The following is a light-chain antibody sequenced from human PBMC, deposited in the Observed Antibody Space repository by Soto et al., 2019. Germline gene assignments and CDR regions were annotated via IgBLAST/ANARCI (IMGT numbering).Light chain of an antibody. CDR3: QVWDGSSDHEEWV. Sequence: QSVLTQPASVSGSPGQSITISCTGTNSDIGGYNYVSWYRHHPGEAPKLMIYGVTNRPSGVSTRFSGSKSGNTASLTISRVEAGDEADYYCQVWDGSSDHEEWVFGGGTKLTVL. J-gene: IGLJ3*02. CDR1: NSDIGGYNY. V-gene: IGLV2-14*01. CDR2: GVT.